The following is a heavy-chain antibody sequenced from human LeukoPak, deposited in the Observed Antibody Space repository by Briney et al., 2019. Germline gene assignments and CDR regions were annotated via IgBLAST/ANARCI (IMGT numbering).Heavy chain of an antibody. Sequence: SETLSLTCAVSGGTFSGYYWSWIRQPPGQGLEWIGEINPSGSTKYNPSLNSRVTISADTSKNRTALNLSSVTGSDTTAYYCSREGVGDYPVPDAFDIWGEGTMVSVSS. D-gene: IGHD4-17*01. CDR3: SREGVGDYPVPDAFDI. CDR2: INPSGST. V-gene: IGHV4-34*01. J-gene: IGHJ3*02. CDR1: GGTFSGYY.